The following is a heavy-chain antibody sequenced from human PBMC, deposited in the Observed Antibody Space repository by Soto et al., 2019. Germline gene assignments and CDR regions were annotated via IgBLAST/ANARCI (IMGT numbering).Heavy chain of an antibody. CDR3: ASAYGDPTYPYGMDV. V-gene: IGHV3-53*05. CDR2: INSVGST. D-gene: IGHD4-17*01. J-gene: IGHJ6*02. Sequence: GGSLRLSCAASGFTVSSNYMSWVRLAPGKGLEWVAVINSVGSTYYADSVKGRFTISRDNFKNTLYLQMNSLRSEDTAVYYCASAYGDPTYPYGMDVWGQGTTVT. CDR1: GFTVSSNY.